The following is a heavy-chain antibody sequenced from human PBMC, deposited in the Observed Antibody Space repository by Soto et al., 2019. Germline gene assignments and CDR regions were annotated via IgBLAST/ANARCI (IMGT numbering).Heavy chain of an antibody. CDR3: ARRHHGDYDYYGMDV. V-gene: IGHV4-59*12. CDR2: IYHSGST. Sequence: SETLSLTCTVSGGSISSYYWSWIRQPPGKGLEWIGEIYHSGSTNYNPSLKSRVTISVDKSKNQFSLKLSSVTAADTAVYYCARRHHGDYDYYGMDVWGQGTTVTVSS. J-gene: IGHJ6*02. D-gene: IGHD4-17*01. CDR1: GGSISSYY.